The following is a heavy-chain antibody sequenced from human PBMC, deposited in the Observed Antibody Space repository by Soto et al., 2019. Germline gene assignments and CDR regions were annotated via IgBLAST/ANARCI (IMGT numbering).Heavy chain of an antibody. CDR3: ARSPGGYCTNGVCYTGYYYMDV. V-gene: IGHV4-31*03. Sequence: SETLSLTCTVSGGSISSGGYYWSWIRQHPGKGLEWIGYIYYSGSTYYNPSLKSRVTISVDTSKNQFSLNLSSVTAADTAVYYCARSPGGYCTNGVCYTGYYYMDVWGKGTTVTVSS. J-gene: IGHJ6*03. D-gene: IGHD2-8*01. CDR2: IYYSGST. CDR1: GGSISSGGYY.